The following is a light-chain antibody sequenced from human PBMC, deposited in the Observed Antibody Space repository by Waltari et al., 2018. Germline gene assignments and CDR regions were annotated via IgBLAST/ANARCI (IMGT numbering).Light chain of an antibody. CDR1: QSVLYSARNKNY. J-gene: IGKJ4*01. V-gene: IGKV4-1*01. CDR2: ATS. CDR3: HQYYTYPLT. Sequence: DIVMTQSPDSLAVSLGERATINCKSSQSVLYSARNKNYLSWYQQKPGQPPKLLIYATSTRESGVPDRFSGSGSGTDFTLTISSLQAEDVAVYFCHQYYTYPLTFGGGTKVEIK.